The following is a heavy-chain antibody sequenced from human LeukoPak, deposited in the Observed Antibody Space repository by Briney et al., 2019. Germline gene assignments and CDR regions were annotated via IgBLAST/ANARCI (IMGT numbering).Heavy chain of an antibody. J-gene: IGHJ4*02. V-gene: IGHV1-69*13. Sequence: SMTVSCTASGGTFSSYAISWVRQAPGQGLEWMGGIIPIFGTANYAQKFQGRVTITADESTSTAYMELSSLRSEDTAVYYCARDQMSGSYISRFDYWGQGTLVTVSS. CDR3: ARDQMSGSYISRFDY. CDR1: GGTFSSYA. CDR2: IIPIFGTA. D-gene: IGHD1-26*01.